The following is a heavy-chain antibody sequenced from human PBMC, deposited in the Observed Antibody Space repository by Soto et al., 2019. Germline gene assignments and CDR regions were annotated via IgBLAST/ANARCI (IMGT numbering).Heavy chain of an antibody. CDR1: GYNFASNH. CDR3: VRDRFGSWTFDY. Sequence: QVQLVQSGAEVKEPGASVKVSCKASGYNFASNHMHWVRQIPGQGLEWMGIIHPTDGSTSNAQRFRGRITLTRDAPTNTDYMELRGLTSEDTAVYYCVRDRFGSWTFDYWGQGTLLTVSS. J-gene: IGHJ4*02. D-gene: IGHD6-13*01. V-gene: IGHV1-46*01. CDR2: IHPTDGST.